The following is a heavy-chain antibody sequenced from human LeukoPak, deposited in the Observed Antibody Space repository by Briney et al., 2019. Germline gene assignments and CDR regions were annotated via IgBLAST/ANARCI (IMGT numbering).Heavy chain of an antibody. Sequence: GGSLRLSCTASGFTFDDYTMHWVRQAPGKGLEWVSLISWDGRDTYYADSVKGRFTISRDNSRGSLYLQMNRLRTEDTALYYCARDQVPERLNMIVAYWGQGSLVTVSS. CDR3: ARDQVPERLNMIVAY. J-gene: IGHJ4*02. CDR2: ISWDGRDT. CDR1: GFTFDDYT. V-gene: IGHV3-43*01. D-gene: IGHD3-22*01.